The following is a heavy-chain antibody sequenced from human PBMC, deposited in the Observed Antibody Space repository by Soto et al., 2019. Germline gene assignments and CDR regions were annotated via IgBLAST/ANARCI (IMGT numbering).Heavy chain of an antibody. J-gene: IGHJ5*02. CDR2: ISYDGSND. CDR1: GFTFNNYA. Sequence: VQIVESGGGVVQPGRSLRLSCTASGFTFNNYAMYWVRQAPGEGLEWVAVISYDGSNDYFADSVKGRFTISRDNSKNTLYLQMNSLRDDDTAMYYCARESGKLIGNWFDPWGQGTLVTVSS. D-gene: IGHD3-16*01. V-gene: IGHV3-30-3*01. CDR3: ARESGKLIGNWFDP.